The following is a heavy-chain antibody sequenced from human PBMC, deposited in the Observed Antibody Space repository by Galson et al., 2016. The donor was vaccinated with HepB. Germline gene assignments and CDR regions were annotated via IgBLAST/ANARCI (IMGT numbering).Heavy chain of an antibody. CDR2: IFSGGST. V-gene: IGHV3-66*02. CDR1: GFSVGSTY. D-gene: IGHD5-24*01. CDR3: ARDSGYNEHGGYDN. Sequence: SLRLSCAASGFSVGSTYMSWVRQAPGKGLEGVSAIFSGGSTVYSKSVMGRFTISGDSAKNILYLQMRNLRPEDTALYYCARDSGYNEHGGYDNWGQGTLVTASS. J-gene: IGHJ4*02.